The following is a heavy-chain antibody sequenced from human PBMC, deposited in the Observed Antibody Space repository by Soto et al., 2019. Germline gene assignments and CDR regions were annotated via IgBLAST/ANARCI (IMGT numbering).Heavy chain of an antibody. CDR2: ISGSGGST. V-gene: IGHV3-23*01. J-gene: IGHJ4*02. CDR3: AKDREIYCSGGSCYSFSYLQYYFDY. D-gene: IGHD2-15*01. CDR1: GFTFSSYA. Sequence: GGSLRLSCAASGFTFSSYAMSWVRQAPGKGLEWVSAISGSGGSTYYADSVKGRFTISRDNSKNTLYLQMNSLRAEDTAVYYCAKDREIYCSGGSCYSFSYLQYYFDYWGQGTLVTVSS.